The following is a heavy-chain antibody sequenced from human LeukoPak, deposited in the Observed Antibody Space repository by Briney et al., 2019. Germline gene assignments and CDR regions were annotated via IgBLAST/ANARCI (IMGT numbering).Heavy chain of an antibody. CDR1: GYTFTIYG. CDR3: ARDRGQREVTTCFDY. D-gene: IGHD4-17*01. V-gene: IGHV1-18*01. Sequence: ASVKVSCKASGYTFTIYGISWVRQAPGQGLEWMGWISAYNGNTNYAQKLQGRVTMTTDTSTSTAYMELRSLRSEDTAVYYCARDRGQREVTTCFDYWGQGTLVTVSS. J-gene: IGHJ4*02. CDR2: ISAYNGNT.